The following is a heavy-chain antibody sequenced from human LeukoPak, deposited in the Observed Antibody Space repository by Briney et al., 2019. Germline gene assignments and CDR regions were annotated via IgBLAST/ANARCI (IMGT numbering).Heavy chain of an antibody. D-gene: IGHD3-10*01. CDR2: IFHTGHT. CDR3: ARGFYGSGSQFDY. Sequence: PSETLSLTCTVSGGSISSGDYPWSWIRQPPGKGLEWIGCIFHTGHTSYNPSLKSRVTISVDMSKNQLSLKLSSVTAADTAVYHCARGFYGSGSQFDYWGQGTLVTVSS. V-gene: IGHV4-30-2*01. J-gene: IGHJ4*02. CDR1: GGSISSGDYP.